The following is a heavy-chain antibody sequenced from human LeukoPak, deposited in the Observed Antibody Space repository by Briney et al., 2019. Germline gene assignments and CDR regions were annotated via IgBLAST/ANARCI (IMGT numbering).Heavy chain of an antibody. V-gene: IGHV1-18*01. Sequence: VASVKVTCKASGYTFTSYGISWVRQAPGQGLEWMGWISAYNGNTNYAQKLQGRVTMTTDTSTSTAYMELRSLRSDDTAVYYCARGYYDSSGPVGAFDIWGQGTMVTVSS. CDR2: ISAYNGNT. J-gene: IGHJ3*02. CDR1: GYTFTSYG. CDR3: ARGYYDSSGPVGAFDI. D-gene: IGHD3-22*01.